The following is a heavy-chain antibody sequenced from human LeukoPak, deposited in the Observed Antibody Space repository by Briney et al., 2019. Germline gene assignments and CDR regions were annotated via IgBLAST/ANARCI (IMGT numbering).Heavy chain of an antibody. CDR3: ARDEGSSGWYWKNWFDP. D-gene: IGHD6-19*01. CDR1: GYTFTSYG. J-gene: IGHJ5*02. V-gene: IGHV1-18*01. CDR2: ISAYNGNT. Sequence: WASVKVSCKASGYTFTSYGISWVRQAPGQGLEWMGWISAYNGNTNYAQKLQGRVTMTTDTSTSTAYMELRSLRSDDTAVYYCARDEGSSGWYWKNWFDPWGQGTLVTVSS.